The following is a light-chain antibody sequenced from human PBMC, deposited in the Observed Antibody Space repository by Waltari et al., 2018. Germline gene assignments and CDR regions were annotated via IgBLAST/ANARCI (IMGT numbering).Light chain of an antibody. CDR2: AAS. CDR1: QSISSY. J-gene: IGKJ1*01. CDR3: QQSYSTPWT. Sequence: DLQMTQSPSSLSASVADRVTITCRASQSISSYLNWYQQKPGKAPNLLIYAASSLQSGVPSRFSGIGSGTDFTLTISSLQPEDFATYYCQQSYSTPWTFGQGTKVEIK. V-gene: IGKV1-39*01.